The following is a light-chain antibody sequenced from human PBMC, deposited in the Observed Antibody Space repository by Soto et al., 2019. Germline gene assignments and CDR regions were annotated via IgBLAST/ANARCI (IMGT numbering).Light chain of an antibody. CDR3: QQYDSFSVT. V-gene: IGKV1-5*01. Sequence: DIQMTQSPSTLSASVGDRVTITCRASQSISNWLAWYQQKPGKAPKLLIYDASSLESGVPPRFSGSGSGTEFTLTISSLQPEDFATYYCQQYDSFSVTVGQGTKVDI. J-gene: IGKJ1*01. CDR2: DAS. CDR1: QSISNW.